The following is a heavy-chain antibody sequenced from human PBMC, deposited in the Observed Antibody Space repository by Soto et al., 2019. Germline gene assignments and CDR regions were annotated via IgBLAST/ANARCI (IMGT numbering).Heavy chain of an antibody. Sequence: PSETLSLTCAVYGGSFSGYYWSWIRQPPRKGLEWIGEINHSGSTNYNPSLKSRVTISVDTSKDQFSLKLSSVTAADTAVYYCARGRATRITMVRGVINYFDYWGQGTLVTVSS. D-gene: IGHD3-10*01. CDR2: INHSGST. V-gene: IGHV4-34*01. CDR1: GGSFSGYY. J-gene: IGHJ4*02. CDR3: ARGRATRITMVRGVINYFDY.